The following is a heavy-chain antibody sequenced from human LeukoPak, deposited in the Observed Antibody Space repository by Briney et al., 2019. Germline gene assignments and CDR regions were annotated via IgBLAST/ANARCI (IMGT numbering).Heavy chain of an antibody. J-gene: IGHJ4*02. D-gene: IGHD3-3*01. CDR2: IKQDGSER. CDR1: GFRFSGYW. V-gene: IGHV3-7*01. Sequence: GGSLRLSCVGSGFRFSGYWMSWVRQAPGKGLEWVANIKQDGSERYYVDSVKGRFTVSRDNAKNSQYLQMNSLRVEDTAVYYCATDGGPFDHWGRGTLVTVSS. CDR3: ATDGGPFDH.